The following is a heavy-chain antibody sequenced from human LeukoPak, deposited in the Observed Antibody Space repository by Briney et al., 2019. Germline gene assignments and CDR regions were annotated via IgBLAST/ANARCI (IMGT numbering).Heavy chain of an antibody. J-gene: IGHJ4*02. CDR3: ARDQVDGNYGYYFDY. V-gene: IGHV3-53*01. D-gene: IGHD4-17*01. Sequence: GGSLRLSCAASGFTVSSNYMSWVRQAPGKGLEWVSVIYSGGSTYYADSVKGRFTISRDNSKNTLYLQMNSPRAEDTAVYYCARDQVDGNYGYYFDYWGQGTLVTVSS. CDR1: GFTVSSNY. CDR2: IYSGGST.